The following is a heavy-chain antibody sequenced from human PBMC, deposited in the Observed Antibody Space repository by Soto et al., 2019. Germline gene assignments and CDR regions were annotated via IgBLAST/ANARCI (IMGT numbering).Heavy chain of an antibody. V-gene: IGHV4-59*01. Sequence: SETLSLTCTVAGGSISSYYWSWIRQSPGKRLEWIGYIYFSGSTNYNPSLKSRVTISGDTSKNQFSLKLTSVTAADTAVYYCARVEYSGYPRIWGQGPLVSVYS. D-gene: IGHD5-12*01. CDR1: GGSISSYY. J-gene: IGHJ4*02. CDR2: IYFSGST. CDR3: ARVEYSGYPRI.